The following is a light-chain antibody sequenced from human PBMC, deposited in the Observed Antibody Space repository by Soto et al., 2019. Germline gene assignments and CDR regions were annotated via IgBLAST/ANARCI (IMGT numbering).Light chain of an antibody. Sequence: EIVLTQSPATLSLSPGERATLSCRASPSVPNYLAWYQQKPGQAPRLLIYGAFNRATGIPARFSGSGSGADFTLTISSLEPEDFAVYYCQQRNIWPPVPFGQGTRPEI. CDR2: GAF. CDR1: PSVPNY. V-gene: IGKV3-11*01. J-gene: IGKJ5*01. CDR3: QQRNIWPPVP.